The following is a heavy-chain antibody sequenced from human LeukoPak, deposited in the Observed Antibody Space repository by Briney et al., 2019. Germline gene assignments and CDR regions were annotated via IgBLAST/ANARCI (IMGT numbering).Heavy chain of an antibody. CDR2: IIPILGIT. V-gene: IGHV1-69*04. D-gene: IGHD3-16*01. CDR3: ARDPSGGYVPYFDY. CDR1: GGTFSSYA. Sequence: ASVKVSCKASGGTFSSYAISWVRQAPGQGLEWMGRIIPILGITNYAQKFQGRVTITADKSTSTAYMELSSLRSDDTAVYYCARDPSGGYVPYFDYWGQGTLVSVSS. J-gene: IGHJ4*02.